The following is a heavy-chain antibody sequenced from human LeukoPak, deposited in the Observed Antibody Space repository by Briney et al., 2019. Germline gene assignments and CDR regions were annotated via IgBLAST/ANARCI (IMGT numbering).Heavy chain of an antibody. V-gene: IGHV4-59*12. CDR3: ARRDFWSGYYNY. Sequence: RASETLSLTCTVSGGSISSYYWSWIRQPPGKGLEWIGYIYYSGSTNYNPSLKSRVTISVDTSKNQFSLKLSSVTAADTAVYYCARRDFWSGYYNYWGQGTLVTVSS. J-gene: IGHJ4*02. CDR1: GGSISSYY. D-gene: IGHD3-3*01. CDR2: IYYSGST.